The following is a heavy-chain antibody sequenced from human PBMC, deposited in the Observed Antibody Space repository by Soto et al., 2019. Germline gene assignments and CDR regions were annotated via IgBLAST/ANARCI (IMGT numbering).Heavy chain of an antibody. J-gene: IGHJ5*02. CDR3: ARRLEEFGNYWFDP. Sequence: SETLSLTCTVSGESIRSDTDYWAWIRQPPGKGPDWIGSIYYSGSTYYNPSLKSRITISVDTSKNQFSLKLNSVTAVDTSVYYCARRLEEFGNYWFDPWGKGTLVTVSS. D-gene: IGHD3-10*01. V-gene: IGHV4-39*01. CDR1: GESIRSDTDY. CDR2: IYYSGST.